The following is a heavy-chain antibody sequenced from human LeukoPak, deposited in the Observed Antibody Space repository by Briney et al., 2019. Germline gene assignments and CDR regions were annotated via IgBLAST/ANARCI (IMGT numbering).Heavy chain of an antibody. CDR2: IYHSGST. CDR3: AREEVVTAKIDY. CDR1: GGSISSGGYS. Sequence: SQTLSLTCAVSGGSISSGGYSWSWIRQPTGKGLEWIGYIYHSGSTYYNPSLKSRVTISVDRSKNQFSLKLSSVTAADTAVYYCAREEVVTAKIDYWGQGTLVTVSS. D-gene: IGHD2-21*02. V-gene: IGHV4-30-2*01. J-gene: IGHJ4*02.